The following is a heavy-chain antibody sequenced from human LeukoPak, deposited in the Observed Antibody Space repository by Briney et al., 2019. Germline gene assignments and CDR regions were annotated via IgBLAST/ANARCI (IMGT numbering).Heavy chain of an antibody. D-gene: IGHD3-10*01. CDR1: GGSISSYY. V-gene: IGHV4-59*01. Sequence: ASETLSLTCTVSGGSISSYYWSWIRQPPGKGLEWIGYIYYSGSTNYNPSLKSRVTISVDTSKNQFSLKLSSVTAADTAVYYCSSYGSGSYYMGFDYWGQGTLLTVSS. J-gene: IGHJ4*02. CDR3: SSYGSGSYYMGFDY. CDR2: IYYSGST.